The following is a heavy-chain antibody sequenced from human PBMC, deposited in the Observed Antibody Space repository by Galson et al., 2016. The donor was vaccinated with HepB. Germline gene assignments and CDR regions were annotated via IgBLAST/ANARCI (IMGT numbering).Heavy chain of an antibody. V-gene: IGHV3-7*01. J-gene: IGHJ4*02. Sequence: SLRLSCAASGFTFNAHWMNWVRQAPGTGLEWVANIRGDGIVSYYAESVRGRFTISRDNAKTSLYLQMNGLRVDETAVYYCSREMTGSYFDWGQGTLVTVSS. CDR2: IRGDGIVS. CDR3: SREMTGSYFD. CDR1: GFTFNAHW. D-gene: IGHD3-10*01.